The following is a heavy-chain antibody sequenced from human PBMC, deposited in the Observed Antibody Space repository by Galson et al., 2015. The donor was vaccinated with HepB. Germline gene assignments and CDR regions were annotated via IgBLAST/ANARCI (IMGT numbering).Heavy chain of an antibody. J-gene: IGHJ6*03. Sequence: SLRLSCAASGFTFSSYAMTWIRQAPGKGLEWVSGVNGRGDITYYAASVKGRFSISRDNSKNTLYLQMNSLRAEDTAVYYCAKERGFDFCSGSLTGAPDYMDVWGKGTTVTVSS. CDR1: GFTFSSYA. CDR2: VNGRGDIT. CDR3: AKERGFDFCSGSLTGAPDYMDV. D-gene: IGHD3-3*01. V-gene: IGHV3-23*01.